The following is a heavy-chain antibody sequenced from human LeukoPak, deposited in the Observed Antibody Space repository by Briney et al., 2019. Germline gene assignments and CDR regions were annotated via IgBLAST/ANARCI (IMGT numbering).Heavy chain of an antibody. Sequence: PGGSLRLSCAASGFTFDDYAMHWVRQAPGKGLEWVSGISWNSGSIGYADSVKGRFTISRDNAKNSLYLQMNSLRAEDTALYYCAKDIFPYSSRGFYAFDIWGQGTMVTVSS. V-gene: IGHV3-9*01. J-gene: IGHJ3*02. CDR2: ISWNSGSI. D-gene: IGHD6-13*01. CDR3: AKDIFPYSSRGFYAFDI. CDR1: GFTFDDYA.